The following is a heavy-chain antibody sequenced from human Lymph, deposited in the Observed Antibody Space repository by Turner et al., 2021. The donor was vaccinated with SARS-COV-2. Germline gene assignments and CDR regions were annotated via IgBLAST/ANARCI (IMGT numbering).Heavy chain of an antibody. V-gene: IGHV3-9*01. CDR2: ISWNSGSI. CDR1: GFTFDDYA. Sequence: EVQLVESGGGLVQPGRSLRLSCAASGFTFDDYAMHWVRQAPGKGLEWVSGISWNSGSIGYADSVKGRFTISRDNAKNSLYLQMNSLRAEDTALYYCAKDLGTGYYYYGMDVWGQGTTVTVSS. J-gene: IGHJ6*02. CDR3: AKDLGTGYYYYGMDV. D-gene: IGHD3-16*01.